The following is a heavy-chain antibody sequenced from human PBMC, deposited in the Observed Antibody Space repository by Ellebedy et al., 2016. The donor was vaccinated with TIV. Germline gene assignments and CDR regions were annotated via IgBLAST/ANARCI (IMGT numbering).Heavy chain of an antibody. V-gene: IGHV3-74*01. CDR3: AREATTKGGAFDI. Sequence: GESLKISCATSGFTFSSYAMHWVRQAPGKGLVWVSRINSDGSSTSYADSVKGRFTISRDNAKNTLYLQMNSLRAEDTAVYYCAREATTKGGAFDIWGQGTMVTVSS. J-gene: IGHJ3*02. CDR1: GFTFSSYA. D-gene: IGHD5-12*01. CDR2: INSDGSST.